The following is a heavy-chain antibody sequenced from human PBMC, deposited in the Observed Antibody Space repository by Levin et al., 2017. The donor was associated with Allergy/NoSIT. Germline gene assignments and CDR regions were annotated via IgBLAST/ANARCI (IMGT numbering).Heavy chain of an antibody. J-gene: IGHJ4*02. CDR3: ARYYDFWSGEPYYFDY. Sequence: ASVKVSCKASGYTFTGYYMHWVRQAPGQGLEWMGRINPNSGGTNYAQKFQGRVTMTRDTSISTAYMELSRLRSDDTAVYYCARYYDFWSGEPYYFDYWGQGTLVTVSS. D-gene: IGHD3-3*01. CDR1: GYTFTGYY. V-gene: IGHV1-2*06. CDR2: INPNSGGT.